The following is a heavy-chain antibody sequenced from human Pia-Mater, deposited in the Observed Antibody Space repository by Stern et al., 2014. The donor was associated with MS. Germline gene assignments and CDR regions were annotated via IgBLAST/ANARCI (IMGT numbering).Heavy chain of an antibody. V-gene: IGHV4-34*01. D-gene: IGHD4-17*01. J-gene: IGHJ2*01. CDR1: GGSFSGYY. CDR2: INHSGST. Sequence: VQLQQWGAGLLKPSETLSLTCAVYGGSFSGYYWTWIRQPPGKGLEWIGEINHSGSTNYNPSLKSRATISVDTPKNQFSLKLSSVTAADTAVYYCARGGETYGDYLFGWYFDLWGRGTLVTVSS. CDR3: ARGGETYGDYLFGWYFDL.